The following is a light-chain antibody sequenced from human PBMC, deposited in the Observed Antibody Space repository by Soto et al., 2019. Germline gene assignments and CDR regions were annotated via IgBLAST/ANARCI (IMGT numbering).Light chain of an antibody. CDR1: QSVRSH. J-gene: IGKJ5*01. CDR3: QQYKNWPL. CDR2: GAS. Sequence: EIVMTQSPATLSGSPGERATLSCRASQSVRSHLAWYQQKPGQPPRLLIYGASTRATGIPARFSGSGFGTEFTLTISSLKSEDFAVYYRQQYKNWPLFGQGTRLEIK. V-gene: IGKV3-15*01.